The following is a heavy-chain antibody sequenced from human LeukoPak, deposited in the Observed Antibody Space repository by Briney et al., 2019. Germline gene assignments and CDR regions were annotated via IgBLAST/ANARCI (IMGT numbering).Heavy chain of an antibody. CDR3: ATYRQIQVPFEF. V-gene: IGHV3-23*01. CDR2: IFPSSDEI. J-gene: IGHJ4*02. D-gene: IGHD5-18*01. CDR1: GFTFSTFA. Sequence: GGSLRLSCAASGFTFSTFAMIWVRQPPGKGLEWVSSIFPSSDEIHYADSVKGRFTISRDNSRSTLSLQMDSLRAEDTATYYCATYRQIQVPFEFWGQGTLVTVSS.